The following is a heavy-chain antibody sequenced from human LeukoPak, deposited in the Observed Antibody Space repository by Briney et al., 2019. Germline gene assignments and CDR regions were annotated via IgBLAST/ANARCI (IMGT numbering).Heavy chain of an antibody. V-gene: IGHV5-51*01. CDR3: ARGCGGDCYSGDY. J-gene: IGHJ4*02. CDR1: GYSFTSYW. D-gene: IGHD2-21*02. CDR2: IYPGDSET. Sequence: GESLQISCKGSGYSFTSYWIGWVRQMPGKGLEWMGIIYPGDSETRYSPSFQGQVTFSADKSISTAYLQWSSLKSSDTAMYYCARGCGGDCYSGDYWGQGTLVTVSS.